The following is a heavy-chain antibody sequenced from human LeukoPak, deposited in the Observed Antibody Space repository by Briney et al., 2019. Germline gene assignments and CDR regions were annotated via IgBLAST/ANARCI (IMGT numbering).Heavy chain of an antibody. Sequence: ASVKVSCKASGYTFTSYGISWVRQAPGQGLEWMGWISAYNGNTNYAQKLQGRVTMTTDTSTSTAYMELRSLRSDDTAVYYCARDLWADIVVVPAAIRNDYWGQGTLVTVSS. V-gene: IGHV1-18*01. CDR1: GYTFTSYG. J-gene: IGHJ4*02. D-gene: IGHD2-2*01. CDR2: ISAYNGNT. CDR3: ARDLWADIVVVPAAIRNDY.